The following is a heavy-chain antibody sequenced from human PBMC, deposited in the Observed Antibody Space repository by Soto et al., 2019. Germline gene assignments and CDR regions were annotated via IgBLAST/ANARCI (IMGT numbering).Heavy chain of an antibody. J-gene: IGHJ6*02. CDR2: IYYSGSA. Sequence: PSETLSLTCTVSGGSMSSSRYYWGWIRQPPGKGLEWIGSIYYSGSAYYNPSLKSRVTISVDTSKNQFSLKLGSVTAADTAVYYCARHSASAYDPTGYYGMDVWGQGTTVTVSS. CDR1: GGSMSSSRYY. CDR3: ARHSASAYDPTGYYGMDV. V-gene: IGHV4-39*01. D-gene: IGHD5-12*01.